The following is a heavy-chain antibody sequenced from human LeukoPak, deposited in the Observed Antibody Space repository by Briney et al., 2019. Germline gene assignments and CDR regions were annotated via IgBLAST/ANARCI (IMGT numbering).Heavy chain of an antibody. Sequence: SETLSLTCTVSGYSISSGYYWGWIRQPPGKGLEWIGSIYHSGSTYYSPSLKSRVTISVDTSKNQFSLKLNSVTAADTAVYYCARGDYSSSWYEYNWFDPWGQGTLVTVSS. CDR1: GYSISSGYY. CDR3: ARGDYSSSWYEYNWFDP. CDR2: IYHSGST. D-gene: IGHD6-13*01. V-gene: IGHV4-38-2*02. J-gene: IGHJ5*02.